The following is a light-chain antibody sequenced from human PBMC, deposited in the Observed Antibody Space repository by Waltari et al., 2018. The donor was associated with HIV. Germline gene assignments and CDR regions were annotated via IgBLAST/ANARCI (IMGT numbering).Light chain of an antibody. Sequence: SYAVTQLPSVSVSPRQPPRITCSGEALPKHYAPWYQQKPGQAPVVVIYKDSERPSGIPERFSGSSSGTTVTLTISGVQAEDEADYYCQSADSSGTSVVFGGGTKLTVL. CDR2: KDS. J-gene: IGLJ2*01. CDR3: QSADSSGTSVV. CDR1: ALPKHY. V-gene: IGLV3-25*03.